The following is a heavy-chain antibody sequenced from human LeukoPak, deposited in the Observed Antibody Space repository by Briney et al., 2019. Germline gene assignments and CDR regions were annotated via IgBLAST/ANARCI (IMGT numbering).Heavy chain of an antibody. J-gene: IGHJ5*02. Sequence: VASVRLSCKASGGTFSSYAISWVRQAPGQGLEWMGGIIPIFGTANYAQKFQGRVTITADESTSTAYMELSSLRSEDTAVYYCARLDIIGIAAALDPWGQGTLVAVSS. CDR1: GGTFSSYA. D-gene: IGHD6-13*01. CDR3: ARLDIIGIAAALDP. CDR2: IIPIFGTA. V-gene: IGHV1-69*01.